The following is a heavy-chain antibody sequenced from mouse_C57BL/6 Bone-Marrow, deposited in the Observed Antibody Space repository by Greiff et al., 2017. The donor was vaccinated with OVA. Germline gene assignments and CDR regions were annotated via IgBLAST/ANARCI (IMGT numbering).Heavy chain of an antibody. D-gene: IGHD2-3*01. J-gene: IGHJ1*03. Sequence: VQLQQPGAELVKPGASVKLSCKASGYTFTSYWMHWVKQRPGQGLEWIGMIHPNSGSTNYNEKFKSKATLTVDKSSSTAYMQLSSLTSEDSAVYYCARKWLLLYWYFDVWGTGTTVTVSS. CDR3: ARKWLLLYWYFDV. CDR2: IHPNSGST. V-gene: IGHV1-64*01. CDR1: GYTFTSYW.